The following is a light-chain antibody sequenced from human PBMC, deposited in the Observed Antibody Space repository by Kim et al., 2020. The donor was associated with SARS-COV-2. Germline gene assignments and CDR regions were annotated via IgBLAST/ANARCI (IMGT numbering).Light chain of an antibody. J-gene: IGKJ5*01. CDR2: DTS. Sequence: DIVLTQFPATLSLSPGERATLSCRANQSLNNFLVWYQQKPGQPPRRLIYDTSTRATGIPARFSGSGSGTDFTLTIDTLEPEDSAVYYCQQRANWPPTFTFGQGTRLEIK. CDR1: QSLNNF. CDR3: QQRANWPPTFT. V-gene: IGKV3-11*01.